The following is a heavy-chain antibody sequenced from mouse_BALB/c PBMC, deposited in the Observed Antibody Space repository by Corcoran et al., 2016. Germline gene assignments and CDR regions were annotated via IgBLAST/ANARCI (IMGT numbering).Heavy chain of an antibody. V-gene: IGHV9-1*02. Sequence: QIQLVQSGPELKKPGETVKISCKASGYTFTNYGMNWVKQAPGKGLKLMGWINTYTGEPTYADDFKGRFAFSLETSASTAYLQINNLKNEDMATYFCARRGNYAWFAYWGQGTLVTVSA. D-gene: IGHD2-1*01. CDR1: GYTFTNYG. J-gene: IGHJ3*01. CDR2: INTYTGEP. CDR3: ARRGNYAWFAY.